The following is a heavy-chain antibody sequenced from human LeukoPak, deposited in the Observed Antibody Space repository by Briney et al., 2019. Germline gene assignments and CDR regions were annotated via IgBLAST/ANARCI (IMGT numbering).Heavy chain of an antibody. V-gene: IGHV1-69*04. CDR2: IIPILGIA. J-gene: IGHJ4*02. CDR1: GGTFSSYT. Sequence: SVKVSCKASGGTFSSYTIGWVRQAPGQGLEWMGRIIPILGIANYAQKFQGRVTITADKSTSTAYMELSSLRSEDTAVYYCARDPAGAAGETLFDYWGQGTLVTVSS. D-gene: IGHD6-13*01. CDR3: ARDPAGAAGETLFDY.